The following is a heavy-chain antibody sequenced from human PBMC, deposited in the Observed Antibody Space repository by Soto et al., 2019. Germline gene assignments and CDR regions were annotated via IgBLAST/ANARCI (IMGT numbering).Heavy chain of an antibody. Sequence: SETLSLTCTVSGGSISSYYWSWIRQPPGKGLEWIGYIYYSGSTNYNPSLKSRVTISVDTSKNQFSLKLSSVTAADTAVYYCARGSAIGYYYYYYGMDVWGQGTTVTVSS. CDR2: IYYSGST. CDR1: GGSISSYY. CDR3: ARGSAIGYYYYYYGMDV. V-gene: IGHV4-59*01. D-gene: IGHD2-2*02. J-gene: IGHJ6*02.